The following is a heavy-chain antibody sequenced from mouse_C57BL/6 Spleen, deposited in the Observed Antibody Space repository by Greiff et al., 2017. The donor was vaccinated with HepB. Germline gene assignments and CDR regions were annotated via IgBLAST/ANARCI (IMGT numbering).Heavy chain of an antibody. CDR2: ISYDGSN. CDR3: ARGDYYSNPAWFAY. J-gene: IGHJ3*01. D-gene: IGHD2-5*01. V-gene: IGHV3-6*01. Sequence: EVKLVESGPGLVKPSQSLSLTCSVTGYSITSGYYWNWIRQFPGNKLEWMGYISYDGSNNYNPSLKNRISITRDTSKNQFFLKLNSVTTEDTATYYCARGDYYSNPAWFAYWGQGTLVTVSA. CDR1: GYSITSGYY.